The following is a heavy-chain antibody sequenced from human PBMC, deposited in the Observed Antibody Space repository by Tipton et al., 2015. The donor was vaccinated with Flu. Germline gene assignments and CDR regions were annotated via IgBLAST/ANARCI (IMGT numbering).Heavy chain of an antibody. D-gene: IGHD4-17*01. CDR1: GFTFSHYW. CDR2: IKEDGSER. Sequence: QLVQSGGGLVQPGGSLRLSCATSGFTFSHYWMSWVRQAQGKGPEWVANIKEDGSERNYVDSVKGRFTISRDNAKNSLYLQMNSLRAEDTAVYYCASTGIWGQGTMVTVSS. V-gene: IGHV3-7*01. CDR3: ASTGI. J-gene: IGHJ3*02.